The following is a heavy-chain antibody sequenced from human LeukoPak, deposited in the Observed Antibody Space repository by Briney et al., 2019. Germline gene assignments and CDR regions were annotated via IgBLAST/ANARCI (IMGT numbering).Heavy chain of an antibody. CDR2: INPNSGGT. D-gene: IGHD1-26*01. Sequence: ASVNVSFKASVYTFTRYYMHGVGQAPGQGGEGMGWINPNSGGTNYAQKFQGRVTMTRDTSISTAYMELSRLRSDDTAVYYCARGDAGSYLIDYWGQGTLSPSPQ. V-gene: IGHV1-2*02. J-gene: IGHJ4*02. CDR1: VYTFTRYY. CDR3: ARGDAGSYLIDY.